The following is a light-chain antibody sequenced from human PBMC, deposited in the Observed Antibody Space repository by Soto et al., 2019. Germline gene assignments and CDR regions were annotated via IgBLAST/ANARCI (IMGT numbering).Light chain of an antibody. CDR3: QQYNSYPFT. J-gene: IGKJ3*01. CDR2: KAS. Sequence: DIQMTQSPSTLSASVGDRVTISCRATQSISSWLAWYQQKPGKAPKLLIYKASSLESGVPSRFSGSESGTEFTLTISSLQPDDFATYYCQQYNSYPFTFGPGTKVYI. CDR1: QSISSW. V-gene: IGKV1-5*03.